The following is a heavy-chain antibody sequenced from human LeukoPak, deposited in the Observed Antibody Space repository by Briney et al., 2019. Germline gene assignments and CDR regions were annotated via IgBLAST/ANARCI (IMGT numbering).Heavy chain of an antibody. CDR2: ISAYNSNT. J-gene: IGHJ5*02. CDR3: ARAMVRGRGGPLTLNWFDP. V-gene: IGHV1-18*01. Sequence: ASVKVSCKASGYTFTSYGISWVRQAPGQGLEWMGWISAYNSNTNYAQKLQGRVTMTTDTSTSTAYMELRSLRSDDTAVYYCARAMVRGRGGPLTLNWFDPWGQGTLVTVSS. D-gene: IGHD3-10*01. CDR1: GYTFTSYG.